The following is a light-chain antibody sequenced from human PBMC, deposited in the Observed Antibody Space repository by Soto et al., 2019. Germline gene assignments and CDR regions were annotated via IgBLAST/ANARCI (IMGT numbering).Light chain of an antibody. V-gene: IGLV1-44*01. Sequence: QPVLTQAPSASGTPGQRVTISCSGSSSNIGSNTVSWYQQVPGTAPKLLIYSNDQRPSGVPDRFSGSKSDTSASLAIGGLQSEDEADYYCAAWDGSLNGWVFGGGTKLTVL. CDR1: SSNIGSNT. CDR3: AAWDGSLNGWV. CDR2: SND. J-gene: IGLJ2*01.